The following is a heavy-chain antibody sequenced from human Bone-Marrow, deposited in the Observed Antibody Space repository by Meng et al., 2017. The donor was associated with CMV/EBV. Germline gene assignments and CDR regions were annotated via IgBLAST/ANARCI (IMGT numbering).Heavy chain of an antibody. D-gene: IGHD1-1*01. CDR2: ISYDGNNK. CDR3: ARDGRAVQYYFDY. Sequence: SLKISCEASGCTFSSYAMHWVRQAPGKGLEWVAVISYDGNNKFYADSVKGRFTISRDNSKNTLYLQMNSLRAEDTAVYYCARDGRAVQYYFDYWGQGTLVTVSS. CDR1: GCTFSSYA. J-gene: IGHJ4*02. V-gene: IGHV3-30*04.